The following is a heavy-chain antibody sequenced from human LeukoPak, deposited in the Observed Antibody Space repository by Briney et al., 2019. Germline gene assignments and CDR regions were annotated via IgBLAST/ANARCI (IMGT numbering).Heavy chain of an antibody. CDR1: GYTFTGYY. CDR2: INPNSGGT. CDR3: ARDMVRGVRSAYYYYMDV. V-gene: IGHV1-2*02. Sequence: GASVKVSCKASGYTFTGYYMHWVRQAHGQGLEWMGWINPNSGGTNYAQKFQGRVTMTRDTSISTAYMELSRLRSDDAAVYYCARDMVRGVRSAYYYYMDVWGKGTTVTISS. D-gene: IGHD3-10*01. J-gene: IGHJ6*03.